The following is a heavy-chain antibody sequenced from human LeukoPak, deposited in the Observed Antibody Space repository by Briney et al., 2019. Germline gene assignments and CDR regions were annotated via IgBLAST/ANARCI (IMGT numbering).Heavy chain of an antibody. D-gene: IGHD2-15*01. CDR3: ARDIVVVVAAFTTDSADAFDI. J-gene: IGHJ3*02. V-gene: IGHV4-39*07. Sequence: SETLSLTCTVSGGSISSSSYYWGWIRQPPGKGLEWIGSIYYSGSTFYNPSLKSRVTISVDTSKNQFSLKLSSVTAADTAVYYCARDIVVVVAAFTTDSADAFDIWGQGTMVTVSS. CDR1: GGSISSSSYY. CDR2: IYYSGST.